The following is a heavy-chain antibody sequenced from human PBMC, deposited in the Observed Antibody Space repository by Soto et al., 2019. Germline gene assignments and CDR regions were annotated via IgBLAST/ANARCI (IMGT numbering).Heavy chain of an antibody. V-gene: IGHV3-33*01. Sequence: GSLRLSCAASGFTFSSYGMHWVRQAPGKGLEWVAVIWYDGSNKYYADSVKGRFTISRDNSKNTLYLQMNSLRAEDTAVYYCARDEYFDPSGPPYDYWGQGSLVTVSS. CDR3: ARDEYFDPSGPPYDY. CDR2: IWYDGSNK. D-gene: IGHD3-9*01. J-gene: IGHJ4*02. CDR1: GFTFSSYG.